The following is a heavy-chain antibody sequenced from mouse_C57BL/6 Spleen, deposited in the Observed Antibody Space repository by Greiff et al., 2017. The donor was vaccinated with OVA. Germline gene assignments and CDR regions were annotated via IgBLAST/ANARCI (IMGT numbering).Heavy chain of an antibody. Sequence: QVQLQQSGPELVKPGASVKISCKASGYAFSSSWMNWVKQRPGKGLEWIGRIYPGDGDTNYNGKFKGKATLTADKSSSTAYMQLSSLTSEDSAVYFCAREEIYYYDYWGQGTTLTVSS. J-gene: IGHJ2*01. CDR2: IYPGDGDT. V-gene: IGHV1-82*01. CDR1: GYAFSSSW. D-gene: IGHD1-1*01. CDR3: AREEIYYYDY.